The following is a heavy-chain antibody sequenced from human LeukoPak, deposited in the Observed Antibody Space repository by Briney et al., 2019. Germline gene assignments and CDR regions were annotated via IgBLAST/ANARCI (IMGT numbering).Heavy chain of an antibody. V-gene: IGHV3-30*18. J-gene: IGHJ6*02. Sequence: GRSLRLSCAASGFTFSNYAMHWVRQAPGKGLEWVAVISHNGGDKYYADSLKGRFTISKDNSKNALFLQMNSLRDEDTGVYYCAKDHFGSGTTMDVWGQGTTVTVSS. CDR2: ISHNGGDK. CDR1: GFTFSNYA. D-gene: IGHD3-10*01. CDR3: AKDHFGSGTTMDV.